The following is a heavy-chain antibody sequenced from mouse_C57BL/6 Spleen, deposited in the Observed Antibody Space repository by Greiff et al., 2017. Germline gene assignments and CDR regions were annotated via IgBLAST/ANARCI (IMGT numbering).Heavy chain of an antibody. CDR1: GYTFTSYW. CDR3: ARGYYGMDY. CDR2: IDPSDSYT. V-gene: IGHV1-69*01. Sequence: QVQLQQPGAELVMPGASVKLSCKASGYTFTSYWMHWVKQRPGQGLEWIGEIDPSDSYTNYNQKSKGKSTLTVDKSSSTAYMQLSSLTSEDSAVYYCARGYYGMDYWGQGTTLTVSS. D-gene: IGHD1-1*01. J-gene: IGHJ2*01.